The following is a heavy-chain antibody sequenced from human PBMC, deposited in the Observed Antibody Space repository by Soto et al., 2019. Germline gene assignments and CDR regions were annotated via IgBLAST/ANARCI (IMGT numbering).Heavy chain of an antibody. D-gene: IGHD3-10*01. V-gene: IGHV3-23*01. CDR3: AKDPSSGFAMENYFDY. J-gene: IGHJ4*02. Sequence: EVQLSGSGGGLVQPGGSLRLSCAASGFTFSSYAMSWVRQAPGKGLEWVSAISGSSTSTYYADSVKGRFTISRDNSKNTLYLQVNSLRAEDTAVYYCAKDPSSGFAMENYFDYWGQGTLVTVSS. CDR1: GFTFSSYA. CDR2: ISGSSTST.